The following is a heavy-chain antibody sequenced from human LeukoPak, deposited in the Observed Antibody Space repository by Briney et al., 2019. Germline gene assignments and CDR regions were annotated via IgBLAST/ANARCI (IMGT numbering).Heavy chain of an antibody. Sequence: GGSLRLSCAASGFTFSSYAMHWVRQAPGKGLEWVAVISYDGSNKYYADSVKGRFTISRDNSKNTLYLQMNSLRAEDTAVYYCARDRVASTAFDYWGQGTLVTVSS. V-gene: IGHV3-30*04. CDR1: GFTFSSYA. CDR2: ISYDGSNK. D-gene: IGHD2-15*01. CDR3: ARDRVASTAFDY. J-gene: IGHJ4*02.